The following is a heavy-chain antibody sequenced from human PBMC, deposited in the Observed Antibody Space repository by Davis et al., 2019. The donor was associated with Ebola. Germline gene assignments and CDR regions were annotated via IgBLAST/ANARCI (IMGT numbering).Heavy chain of an antibody. CDR3: ARDPVWSHFSCYGLDV. V-gene: IGHV3-7*03. CDR1: GFTFSSYS. J-gene: IGHJ6*02. CDR2: IDQDGTKK. D-gene: IGHD3-16*01. Sequence: GESLKISCAASGFTFSSYSMNWARQAPGKGLEWVANIDQDGTKKNYVDSVKGRFTISRDNSKNTLYLQMNSLRVEDTAVYYCARDPVWSHFSCYGLDVWGQGTTVTVSS.